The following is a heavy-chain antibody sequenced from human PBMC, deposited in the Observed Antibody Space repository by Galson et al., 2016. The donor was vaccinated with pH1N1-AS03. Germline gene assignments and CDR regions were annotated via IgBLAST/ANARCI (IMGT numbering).Heavy chain of an antibody. CDR3: ARVRSSCRGGACFSLDS. V-gene: IGHV1-46*01. J-gene: IGHJ4*02. CDR1: GFTLTNYD. D-gene: IGHD2-15*01. CDR2: DRPSGNTP. Sequence: SVKVSCKASGFTLTNYDVYWMRQAPGRGPEWMGVDRPSGNTPRVAPNFQDRLIVTRDTSTATANMQLGGLRPDDTAVYYCARVRSSCRGGACFSLDSWGQGTLLTVSS.